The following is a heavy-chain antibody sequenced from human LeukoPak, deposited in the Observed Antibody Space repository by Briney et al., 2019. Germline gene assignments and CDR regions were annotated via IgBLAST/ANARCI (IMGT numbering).Heavy chain of an antibody. CDR3: AIPARYSSGHFDY. Sequence: PGGSLRLSCAASGITFSNAWMTWVRQAPGKGLEWVGRIYRGTNGETTDYGAPVKGRFTMSRDYSTNTLYLQMNSLRAEDTAVYYCAIPARYSSGHFDYWGQGTLVTVSS. V-gene: IGHV3-15*01. CDR2: IYRGTNGETT. CDR1: GITFSNAW. D-gene: IGHD6-19*01. J-gene: IGHJ4*02.